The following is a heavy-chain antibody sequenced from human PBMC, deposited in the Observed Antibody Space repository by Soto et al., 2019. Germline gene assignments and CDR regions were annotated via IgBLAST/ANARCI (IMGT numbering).Heavy chain of an antibody. Sequence: SETLSLTCTVSGGSISSSSYYWGWIRQPPGKGLEWIGSIYYSGSTYYNPSLKSRVTISVDTSKNQFSLKLSSVTAADTAVYYCARLGVVVAATQGDTFDYWGQGTLVTVSS. CDR3: ARLGVVVAATQGDTFDY. V-gene: IGHV4-39*01. CDR2: IYYSGST. CDR1: GGSISSSSYY. D-gene: IGHD2-15*01. J-gene: IGHJ4*02.